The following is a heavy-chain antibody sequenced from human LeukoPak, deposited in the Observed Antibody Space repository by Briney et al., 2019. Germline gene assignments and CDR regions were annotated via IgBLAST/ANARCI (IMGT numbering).Heavy chain of an antibody. CDR1: GYTFTGYY. CDR2: INPNSGGT. J-gene: IGHJ4*02. V-gene: IGHV1-2*02. CDR3: AREEDVDTAIVTDY. Sequence: ASVKVSCKASGYTFTGYYMHWVRQAPGQGLEWMGWINPNSGGTNYAQKFQGRVTMTRDTSISTAYMELSRLRSDDTAVYYCAREEDVDTAIVTDYWGQGTLVTVSS. D-gene: IGHD5-18*01.